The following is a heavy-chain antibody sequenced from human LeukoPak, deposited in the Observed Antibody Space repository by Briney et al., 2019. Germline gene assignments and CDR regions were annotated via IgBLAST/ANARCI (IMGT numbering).Heavy chain of an antibody. V-gene: IGHV3-23*01. D-gene: IGHD3-3*01. Sequence: GGSLRLSCAASGFTFSSYAMSWVRQAPGKGLEWVSAISGSGRSTYNADSVKGRFTISRDNSKNTLYLQMNSLRAEDTAVYYCAKSRNLLRDGYEADAFDIWGQGTMVTVSS. J-gene: IGHJ3*02. CDR2: ISGSGRST. CDR1: GFTFSSYA. CDR3: AKSRNLLRDGYEADAFDI.